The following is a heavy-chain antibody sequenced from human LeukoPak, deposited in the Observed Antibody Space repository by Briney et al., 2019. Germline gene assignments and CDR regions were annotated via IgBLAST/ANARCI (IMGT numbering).Heavy chain of an antibody. D-gene: IGHD4-23*01. J-gene: IGHJ4*02. CDR3: ARDLGGLAYFDY. CDR1: GGSISGYY. CDR2: IYYSGST. V-gene: IGHV4-59*01. Sequence: PSETLSLTCTVSGGSISGYYWSWIRQPPGKGLEWIGYIYYSGSTDYNPSLKSRVTISVDKPKNQFSLNLTSVTAADAAVYYCARDLGGLAYFDYWGQGTLVTVSS.